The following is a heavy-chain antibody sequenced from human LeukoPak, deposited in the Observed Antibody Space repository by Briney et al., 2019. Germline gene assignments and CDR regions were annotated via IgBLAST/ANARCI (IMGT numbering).Heavy chain of an antibody. D-gene: IGHD2-2*01. V-gene: IGHV1-18*01. CDR2: ISAYNGNT. CDR1: GYTLTSDG. CDR3: ARDIVVVPAALGYAFDI. J-gene: IGHJ3*02. Sequence: ASVKVSCKAPGYTLTSDGISWVRQAPGQGLEWMGWISAYNGNTNYAQKLQGRVTMTTDTSTSTAYMELRSLRSDDTAVYYCARDIVVVPAALGYAFDIWGQGTMVTVSS.